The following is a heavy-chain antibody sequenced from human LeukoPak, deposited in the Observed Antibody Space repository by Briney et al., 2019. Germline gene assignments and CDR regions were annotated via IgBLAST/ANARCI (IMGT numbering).Heavy chain of an antibody. CDR3: ARQMDYSSSWVNP. CDR1: GYSFTSYW. J-gene: IGHJ5*02. CDR2: IYPGGSDT. V-gene: IGHV5-51*01. Sequence: GESLKISCKGSGYSFTSYWIGWVRQMPGKGLEWMGIIYPGGSDTRYSPSFQGQITISADKSISTAYLQWSSLKASDTAMYYCARQMDYSSSWVNPWGQGTLVTVSS. D-gene: IGHD6-13*01.